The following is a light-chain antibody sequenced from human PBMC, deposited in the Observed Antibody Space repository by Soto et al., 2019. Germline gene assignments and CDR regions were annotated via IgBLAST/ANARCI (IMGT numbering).Light chain of an antibody. Sequence: EIEMTQSPATLSVSPGERATLFCRASQSIESRLAWYQQRPGQAPRLLIYAASTRAAGIPARFSGSGSGTEFTLTISGLQSEDFGVYYCQEYRGWRTFGQGTNVDIK. V-gene: IGKV3-15*01. J-gene: IGKJ1*01. CDR3: QEYRGWRT. CDR2: AAS. CDR1: QSIESR.